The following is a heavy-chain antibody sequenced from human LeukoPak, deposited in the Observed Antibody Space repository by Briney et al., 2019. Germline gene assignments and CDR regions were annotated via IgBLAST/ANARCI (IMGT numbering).Heavy chain of an antibody. D-gene: IGHD5-24*01. J-gene: IGHJ4*02. CDR1: GFMFSHYA. V-gene: IGHV3-23*01. Sequence: GGSLRLSCAASGFMFSHYAMSWVRQAPGRGLEWVSAVKTSAGDTYYADSVKGRFTISRDNSKSTVYLQMNSLRAEDSALYYCAKGQMATILGFDSWGQGALVTVSS. CDR3: AKGQMATILGFDS. CDR2: VKTSAGDT.